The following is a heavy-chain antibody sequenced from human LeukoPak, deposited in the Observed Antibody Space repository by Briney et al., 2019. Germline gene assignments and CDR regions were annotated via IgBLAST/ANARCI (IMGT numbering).Heavy chain of an antibody. J-gene: IGHJ6*02. D-gene: IGHD1-14*01. Sequence: PGGSLRLSCAASGFTFSSYGMHWVRQAPGKGLEWVSHISSSGRLMQYADSVRGRFTITRDNAQNFMSLQMNNLKPEDTAVYYCARDTNNGLDVWGRGTTVTVS. CDR3: ARDTNNGLDV. CDR2: ISSSGRLM. V-gene: IGHV3-21*04. CDR1: GFTFSSYG.